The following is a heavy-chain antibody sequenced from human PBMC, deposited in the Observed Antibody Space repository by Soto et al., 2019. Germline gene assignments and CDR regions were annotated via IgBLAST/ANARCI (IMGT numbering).Heavy chain of an antibody. CDR3: ARVSGSYCYGMDV. V-gene: IGHV4-39*07. Sequence: SETLYLTCTVSSGSITSSTYYWGWIRQPPEKGLEWIGTIYFSGNTYYNPSLKSRVTISVDTSKSQFSLMLSSVTAADTAVYYCARVSGSYCYGMDVWGQGTTVTVS. CDR1: SGSITSSTYY. J-gene: IGHJ6*02. D-gene: IGHD1-26*01. CDR2: IYFSGNT.